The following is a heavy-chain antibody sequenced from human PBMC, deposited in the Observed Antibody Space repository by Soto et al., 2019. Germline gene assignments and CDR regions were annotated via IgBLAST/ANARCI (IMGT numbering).Heavy chain of an antibody. CDR1: GGSISSGGYY. V-gene: IGHV4-31*03. CDR2: IYYSGST. D-gene: IGHD3-10*01. Sequence: QVQLQESGPGLVKPSQTLSLTCTVSGGSISSGGYYWSWIRQHPGKGLEWIGYIYYSGSTYYNPSLKRRVTISVDTSKNQFSLKLSSVTAADTAVYYCARNAWLDYYYGMDVWGQGTTVTVSS. CDR3: ARNAWLDYYYGMDV. J-gene: IGHJ6*02.